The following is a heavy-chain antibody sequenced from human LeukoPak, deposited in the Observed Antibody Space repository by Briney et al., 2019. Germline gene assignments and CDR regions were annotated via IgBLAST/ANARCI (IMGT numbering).Heavy chain of an antibody. CDR1: GYIFTSYN. D-gene: IGHD3-22*01. Sequence: ASVKVSCKASGYIFTSYNMHWVRQAPGRGLEWMGIINPSGGSTRYAQKFQGRVTMTRDTSTSTVYMELSSLRSEDTAVYYCARDFSHRYYDSSGRAFDYWGQGTLVTVSS. V-gene: IGHV1-46*01. J-gene: IGHJ4*02. CDR2: INPSGGST. CDR3: ARDFSHRYYDSSGRAFDY.